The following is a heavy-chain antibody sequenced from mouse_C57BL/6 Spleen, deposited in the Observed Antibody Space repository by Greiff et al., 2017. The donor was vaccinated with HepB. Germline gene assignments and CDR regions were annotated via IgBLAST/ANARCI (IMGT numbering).Heavy chain of an antibody. CDR3: ARQNWDWYFDV. CDR2: INPSNGGT. V-gene: IGHV1-53*01. D-gene: IGHD4-1*01. J-gene: IGHJ1*03. Sequence: QVQLQQPGTELVKPGASVKLSCKASGYTFTSYWMHWVKQRPGQGLEWIGNINPSNGGTNYNEKFKSKATLTVDKSSSTAYMQRSSLTSEDSAVYDCARQNWDWYFDVWGTGTTVTVSS. CDR1: GYTFTSYW.